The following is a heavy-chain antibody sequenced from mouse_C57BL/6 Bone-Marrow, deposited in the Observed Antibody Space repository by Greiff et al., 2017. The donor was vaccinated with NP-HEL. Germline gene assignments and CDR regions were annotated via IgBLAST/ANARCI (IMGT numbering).Heavy chain of an antibody. CDR3: TLITTVTWYFDV. CDR2: IDPENGDT. V-gene: IGHV14-4*01. J-gene: IGHJ1*03. CDR1: GFNIKDDY. D-gene: IGHD1-1*01. Sequence: VQLQQSGAELVRPGASVKLSCTASGFNIKDDYMHWVKQRPEQGLEWIGWIDPENGDTEYASKFQGKATITADTSSNTAYLQLSSLTSEDTAVYYCTLITTVTWYFDVWGTGTTVTVSS.